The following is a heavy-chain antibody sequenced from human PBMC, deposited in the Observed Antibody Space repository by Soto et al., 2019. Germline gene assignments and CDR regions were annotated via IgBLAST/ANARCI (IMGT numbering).Heavy chain of an antibody. Sequence: QIQLVESGGDVVQPGKSLRLSCAASGFNFGFFGMHWVRQAPGKGLEWVAFISGDGINTQYADSVRGRFTRSRDYSRKTKYLQLDSLRDNDTVLYYCLRGGLSFEFNSRDLGTLVTISS. CDR3: LRGGLSFEFNS. CDR1: GFNFGFFG. CDR2: ISGDGINT. J-gene: IGHJ5*01. V-gene: IGHV3-30*03. D-gene: IGHD1-26*01.